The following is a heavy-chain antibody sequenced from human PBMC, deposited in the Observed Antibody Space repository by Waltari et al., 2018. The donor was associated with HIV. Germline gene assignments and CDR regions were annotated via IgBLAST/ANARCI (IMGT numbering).Heavy chain of an antibody. J-gene: IGHJ6*02. CDR1: VYTFTSYY. CDR2: INPSGGSI. CDR3: ARGSHCSSTSCYPHYYYGMDV. V-gene: IGHV1-46*01. Sequence: QVQLVQSGAEVKKPGASVKVSCKASVYTFTSYYMHWVRQAPGQGLEWMGIINPSGGSITYAQKFQGRVTMTRDTSTRTVYMEVSSLRSEDTAVYYCARGSHCSSTSCYPHYYYGMDVWGQGTTVTVS. D-gene: IGHD2-2*01.